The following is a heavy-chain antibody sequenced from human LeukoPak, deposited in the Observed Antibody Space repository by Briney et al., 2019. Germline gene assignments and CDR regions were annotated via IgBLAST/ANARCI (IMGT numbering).Heavy chain of an antibody. V-gene: IGHV1-69*06. Sequence: ASVKVSCKASGGTFSSYAISWVRQAPGQGLEWMGGIIPIFGTANYAQKFQGRVTITADKSTSTAYMELSSLRSEDTAVYYCARVGSSSWYNFDYWGQGTLVTVSS. J-gene: IGHJ4*02. CDR2: IIPIFGTA. CDR3: ARVGSSSWYNFDY. D-gene: IGHD6-13*01. CDR1: GGTFSSYA.